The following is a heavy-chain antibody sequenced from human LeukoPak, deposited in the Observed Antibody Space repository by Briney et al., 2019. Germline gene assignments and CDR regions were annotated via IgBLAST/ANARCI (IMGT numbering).Heavy chain of an antibody. CDR1: GFTFSDYN. D-gene: IGHD1-26*01. J-gene: IGHJ6*02. CDR2: ITNGGSTI. CDR3: ARSIGLTSGGVDV. V-gene: IGHV3-11*01. Sequence: GGSLRLSCAASGFTFSDYNMNWVRQAPGKGLEWVSYITNGGSTIHHADSVKGRFTISRDNAKKTLYLQMNSLRAEDTAVYYSARSIGLTSGGVDVWGQGTTVTVSS.